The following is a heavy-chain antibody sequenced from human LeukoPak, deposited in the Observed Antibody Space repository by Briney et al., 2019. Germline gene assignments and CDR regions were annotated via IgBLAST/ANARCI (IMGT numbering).Heavy chain of an antibody. CDR3: AKEFFGSGNYFNGVFDF. D-gene: IGHD3-10*01. J-gene: IGHJ4*02. Sequence: GGSLRLSCATSGFIFSTYALSWVRQAPGKGLEWASSISGSGGSTYHADSVKGRFTISRDDSNNTLYLQMNSLRAEDTAVYYCAKEFFGSGNYFNGVFDFWGQGTLVTVSS. CDR1: GFIFSTYA. V-gene: IGHV3-23*01. CDR2: ISGSGGST.